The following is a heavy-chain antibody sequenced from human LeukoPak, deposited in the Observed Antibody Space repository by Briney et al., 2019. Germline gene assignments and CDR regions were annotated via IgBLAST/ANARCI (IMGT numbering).Heavy chain of an antibody. Sequence: ASVKVSCKASGYTFTSYGISWVRQAPGQGLEWMGWISAYNGNTNYAQRLQGRVTMTTDTSTSTAYMELRSLRSDDTAVYYCARGPYYYDSSGWLDYWGQGTLVTVSS. J-gene: IGHJ4*02. CDR1: GYTFTSYG. D-gene: IGHD3-22*01. V-gene: IGHV1-18*01. CDR3: ARGPYYYDSSGWLDY. CDR2: ISAYNGNT.